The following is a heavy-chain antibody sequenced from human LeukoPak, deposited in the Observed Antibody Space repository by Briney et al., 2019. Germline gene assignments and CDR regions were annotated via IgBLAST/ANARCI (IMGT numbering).Heavy chain of an antibody. J-gene: IGHJ5*02. D-gene: IGHD3-10*01. CDR3: ARSKASGAFNWFDP. CDR1: GGSFSGYY. V-gene: IGHV4-34*01. Sequence: LETLSLTCAVYGGSFSGYYWSWIRQPPGKGLEWIGEINHSGSTNYNPSLKSRVTISVDTSKNQFSLKLSSVTAADTAVYYCARSKASGAFNWFDPWGQGTLVTVSS. CDR2: INHSGST.